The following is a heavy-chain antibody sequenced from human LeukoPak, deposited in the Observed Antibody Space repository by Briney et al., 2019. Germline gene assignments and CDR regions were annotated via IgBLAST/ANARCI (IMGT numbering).Heavy chain of an antibody. CDR1: GYTFSSAV. CDR2: ISGSGGTT. V-gene: IGHV3-23*01. CDR3: AKHEPPGNARNYYVDY. J-gene: IGHJ4*02. Sequence: PGGSLRHSFAVSGYTFSSAVRTWVRQAPGKGLEWVSAISGSGGTTYYAASVKGRFTISRDNSKNTLYLQMDSLRAEDTAVYDCAKHEPPGNARNYYVDYWGQGTLVAVSS. D-gene: IGHD4-23*01.